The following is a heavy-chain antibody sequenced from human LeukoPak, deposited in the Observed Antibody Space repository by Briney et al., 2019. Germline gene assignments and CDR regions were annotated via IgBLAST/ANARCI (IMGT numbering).Heavy chain of an antibody. D-gene: IGHD3-22*01. V-gene: IGHV4-34*01. J-gene: IGHJ5*02. Sequence: SETLSLTCAVYGGSFSGYYWSWIRQPPGKGLEWIGEINHSGSTNYNPSLKSRVTISVDTSKNQFSLKLSSVTAADTAVYYCARDLEQKYYYDSSGYSHFDPWGQGTLVTVSS. CDR1: GGSFSGYY. CDR3: ARDLEQKYYYDSSGYSHFDP. CDR2: INHSGST.